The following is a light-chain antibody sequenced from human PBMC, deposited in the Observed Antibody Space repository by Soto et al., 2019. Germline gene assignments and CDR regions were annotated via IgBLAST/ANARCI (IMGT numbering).Light chain of an antibody. V-gene: IGKV3-20*01. CDR2: GAS. CDR3: QLYGSSPPWT. J-gene: IGKJ1*01. CDR1: QSVSSSY. Sequence: EIVLTQSPGTLSLSPGERATLSCRATQSVSSSYLAWYQQKPGQPPRLLIYGASSRATGIPDRFSGSGSGTDFTLTISRLEPEDFAVYYCQLYGSSPPWTFGLGTKVEIK.